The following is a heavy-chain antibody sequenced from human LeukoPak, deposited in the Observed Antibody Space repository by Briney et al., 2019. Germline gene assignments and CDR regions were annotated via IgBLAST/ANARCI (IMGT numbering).Heavy chain of an antibody. D-gene: IGHD3-10*01. J-gene: IGHJ4*02. CDR3: AKDILGGWFGELFSGFDY. CDR1: GFTFDDYA. CDR2: ISWNSGSI. V-gene: IGHV3-9*01. Sequence: GRSLRLSCAASGFTFDDYAMHWVRQAPGKGLEWVSGISWNSGSIGYADSVKGRFTISRDNAKNSLYLQMNSLRAEDTALYYCAKDILGGWFGELFSGFDYWGQGTLVTVSS.